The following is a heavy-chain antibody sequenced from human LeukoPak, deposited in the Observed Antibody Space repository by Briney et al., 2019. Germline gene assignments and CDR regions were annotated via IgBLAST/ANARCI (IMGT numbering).Heavy chain of an antibody. Sequence: KPSETLSLTCTVSGGSISSYYWSWIRQPPGKGLEWIGYIYTSGSTNYNPSLKSRVTISVDTSKNQFSLKLSSVTAADTAVYYCARQNSYSSSYFDYWGQGTLVTVSS. CDR1: GGSISSYY. CDR3: ARQNSYSSSYFDY. CDR2: IYTSGST. D-gene: IGHD6-6*01. J-gene: IGHJ4*02. V-gene: IGHV4-4*09.